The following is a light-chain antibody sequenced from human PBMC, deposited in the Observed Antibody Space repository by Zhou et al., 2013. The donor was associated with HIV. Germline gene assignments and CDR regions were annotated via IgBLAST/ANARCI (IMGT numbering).Light chain of an antibody. CDR3: QQYDTSPLYT. V-gene: IGKV3-20*01. CDR2: GAS. Sequence: EIVLTQSPATLSLSPGERATLSCRASQSVSSNYLAWYQQKPGQAPRLLIYGASSRATGIPDRFSGSGSGTDFTLTISRLEPEDFAVYFCQQYDTSPLYTFGQGTKLEIK. J-gene: IGKJ2*01. CDR1: QSVSSNY.